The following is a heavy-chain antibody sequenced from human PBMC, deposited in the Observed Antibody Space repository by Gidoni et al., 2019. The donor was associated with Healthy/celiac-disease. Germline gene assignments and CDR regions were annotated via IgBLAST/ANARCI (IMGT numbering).Heavy chain of an antibody. CDR3: ARWRLASSPRAYYYYGMDV. CDR1: GGSFSGYY. J-gene: IGHJ6*02. Sequence: QVQLQQWGAGLLKPSETLSLTCAVYGGSFSGYYWSWISQPPGKGLEWIGEINHSGSTNYNPSLKSRVTISVDTSKNQFSLKLSSVTAADTAVYYCARWRLASSPRAYYYYGMDVWGQGTTVTVSS. V-gene: IGHV4-34*01. D-gene: IGHD6-13*01. CDR2: INHSGST.